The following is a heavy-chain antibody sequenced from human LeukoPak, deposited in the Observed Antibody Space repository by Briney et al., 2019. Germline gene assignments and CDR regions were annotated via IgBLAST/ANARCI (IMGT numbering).Heavy chain of an antibody. CDR1: GGSINSHY. Sequence: PSETLSLTCTVSGGSINSHYWSWIRQPPGKALEWIGDIYYSGSTKYNPSLKSRVTISVDTSKNHLSLKLSSVLAADTAIYYCVRRDSTGWNYFDYWGQGILVTVSS. J-gene: IGHJ4*02. D-gene: IGHD6-19*01. CDR3: VRRDSTGWNYFDY. V-gene: IGHV4-59*08. CDR2: IYYSGST.